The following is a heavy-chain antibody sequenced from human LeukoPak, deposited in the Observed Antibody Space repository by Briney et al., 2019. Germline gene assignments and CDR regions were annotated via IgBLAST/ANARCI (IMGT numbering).Heavy chain of an antibody. CDR3: ARAIPAAILGWYFDL. Sequence: SETLSLTCTVSGGSISSGDYYWSWIRQPPGKGLEWIGYIYYSGSTYYNPSLKSRVTISVDTSKNQFSLKLSSVTAADTAVYYCARAIPAAILGWYFDLWGRGTLVTVSS. J-gene: IGHJ2*01. CDR1: GGSISSGDYY. V-gene: IGHV4-30-4*08. D-gene: IGHD2-2*02. CDR2: IYYSGST.